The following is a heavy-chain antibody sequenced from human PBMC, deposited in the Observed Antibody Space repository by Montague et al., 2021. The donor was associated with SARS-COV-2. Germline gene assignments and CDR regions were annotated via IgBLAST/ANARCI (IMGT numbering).Heavy chain of an antibody. CDR3: ARERLDITTFVVGTGRVFDY. CDR1: GGSISSSSYY. V-gene: IGHV4-39*02. J-gene: IGHJ4*02. Sequence: SETLSLTCTVSGGSISSSSYYWGWIRQPPGKGLEWIGSIYYSGSTYYNPSLKSRVTISVDTSKNQFSLKLSSVTAADTAVYYCARERLDITTFVVGTGRVFDYWGQGSLVTVSS. CDR2: IYYSGST. D-gene: IGHD3-3*01.